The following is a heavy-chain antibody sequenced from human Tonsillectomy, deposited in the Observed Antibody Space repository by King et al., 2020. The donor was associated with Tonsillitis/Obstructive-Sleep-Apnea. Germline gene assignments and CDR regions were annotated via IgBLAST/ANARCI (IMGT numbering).Heavy chain of an antibody. Sequence: VQLVESGGGVVQPGRSLRLSCAASGFTFSSYGMHWVRQAPGKGLEWVAVIWYDGSNKYYADSVKGRFTISRDNSKNTLFLQMNSLRAEDTAVYYCATGEWNNSSGSLVDYGGEGRLLTVSS. CDR2: IWYDGSNK. D-gene: IGHD6-19*01. CDR3: ATGEWNNSSGSLVDY. J-gene: IGHJ4*02. CDR1: GFTFSSYG. V-gene: IGHV3-33*01.